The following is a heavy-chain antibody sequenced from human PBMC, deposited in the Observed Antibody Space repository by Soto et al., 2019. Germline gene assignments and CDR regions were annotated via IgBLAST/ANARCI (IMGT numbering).Heavy chain of an antibody. CDR2: IHAGNGDT. Sequence: QVRLVQSGAEVKKPGASVKVSCKASGYTFSTYAVQWVRQAPGQSLEWIGWIHAGNGDTKYSQKFHDRVTITRDTSASTTYMELSSLRSEDTAVYYCARVPRYTSDIVEVPAVMFEDWFVPWGQGTLVTVSS. CDR1: GYTFSTYA. D-gene: IGHD2-2*01. V-gene: IGHV1-3*01. CDR3: ARVPRYTSDIVEVPAVMFEDWFVP. J-gene: IGHJ5*02.